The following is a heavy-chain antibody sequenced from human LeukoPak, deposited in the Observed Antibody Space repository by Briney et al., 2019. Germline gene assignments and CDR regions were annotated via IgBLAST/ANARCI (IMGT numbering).Heavy chain of an antibody. CDR3: ARGGPYCSSTSCNSVYEWFDP. CDR2: IITYNGNT. CDR1: GYTFTSYV. Sequence: ASVKVSCKASGYTFTSYVITWVRQDPGQGLEWMGWIITYNGNTNYAQKLQGRVTMTTDTSTSTAYMELRSLRFDDTAVYYCARGGPYCSSTSCNSVYEWFDPWGQGTLVTVSS. D-gene: IGHD2-2*01. J-gene: IGHJ5*02. V-gene: IGHV1-18*01.